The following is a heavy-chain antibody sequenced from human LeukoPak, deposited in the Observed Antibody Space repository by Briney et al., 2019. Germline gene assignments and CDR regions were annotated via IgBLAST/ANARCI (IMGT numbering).Heavy chain of an antibody. CDR2: ISGSGGST. D-gene: IGHD3-22*01. V-gene: IGHV3-23*01. CDR1: GFTVSSYA. J-gene: IGHJ1*01. Sequence: GGSLRLSCAASGFTVSSYAMSWVRQAPGKGLEWVSAISGSGGSTYYADSVKGRFTISRDNSKNTLYLQMNSLRAEDTAVYYCAKVLLRRETYDYYDSSGYPAPLQHWGQGTLVTVSS. CDR3: AKVLLRRETYDYYDSSGYPAPLQH.